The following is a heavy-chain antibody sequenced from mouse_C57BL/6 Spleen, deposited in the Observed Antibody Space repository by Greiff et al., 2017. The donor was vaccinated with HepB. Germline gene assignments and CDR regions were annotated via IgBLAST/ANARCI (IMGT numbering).Heavy chain of an antibody. J-gene: IGHJ1*03. Sequence: QVQLQQSGPELVKPGASVKISCKASGYAFSSSWMNWVKQRPGKGLEWIGRIYPGDGDTNYNGKFKGKATLTADKSSSTAYMQLSSLTSEDSAVYFCARWGSYWYFDVWGTGTTVTVSS. CDR2: IYPGDGDT. CDR1: GYAFSSSW. V-gene: IGHV1-82*01. CDR3: ARWGSYWYFDV.